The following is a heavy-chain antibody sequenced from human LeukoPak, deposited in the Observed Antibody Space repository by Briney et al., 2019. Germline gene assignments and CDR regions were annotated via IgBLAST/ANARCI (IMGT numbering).Heavy chain of an antibody. CDR2: ISDSGGST. D-gene: IGHD1-26*01. Sequence: GGSLRLSCAASGFTFSSYAMSWVRQAPGKGLEWVSAISDSGGSTYYADSVKGRFTISRDNSKNTLYLQMNSLRAEDTAVYYCAKSMGRGFGATGGNDAFDIWGQGTMVTVSS. CDR3: AKSMGRGFGATGGNDAFDI. J-gene: IGHJ3*02. CDR1: GFTFSSYA. V-gene: IGHV3-23*01.